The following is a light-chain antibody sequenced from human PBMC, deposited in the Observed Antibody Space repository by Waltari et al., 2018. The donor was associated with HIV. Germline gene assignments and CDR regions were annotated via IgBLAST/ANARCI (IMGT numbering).Light chain of an antibody. J-gene: IGLJ3*02. CDR3: SAWDKSLGTLL. CDR2: RNS. Sequence: AGLTQPPSVSKGLGQTATITCSGNKNNVGGDGAEWLLHVPGHPPKSPSLRNSYPPSGGSRLLSACRSGGTSCLTISMRQPEDGTDYYCSAWDKSLGTLLFGGGTKVTVL. V-gene: IGLV10-54*01. CDR1: KNNVGGDG.